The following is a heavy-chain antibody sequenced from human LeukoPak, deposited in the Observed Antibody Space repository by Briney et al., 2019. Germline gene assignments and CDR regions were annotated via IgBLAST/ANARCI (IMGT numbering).Heavy chain of an antibody. CDR1: GFTFSSYA. J-gene: IGHJ4*02. D-gene: IGHD2-21*02. V-gene: IGHV3-30*04. CDR3: ASARPLRGDHAPGGDY. CDR2: ISYDGSNK. Sequence: GRSLRLSCAASGFTFSSYAMHWVRQAPGKGLEWVAVISYDGSNKYYADSVKGRFTISRDNSKNTLYLQMNSLRAEDTAVYYCASARPLRGDHAPGGDYWGQGTLVTVSS.